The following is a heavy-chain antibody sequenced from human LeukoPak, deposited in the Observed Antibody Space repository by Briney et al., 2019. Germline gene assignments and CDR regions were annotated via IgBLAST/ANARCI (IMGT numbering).Heavy chain of an antibody. J-gene: IGHJ6*03. D-gene: IGHD3-3*01. CDR1: GFTFSSYG. V-gene: IGHV3-30*03. Sequence: GGSLRLSCAASGFTFSSYGMHWVRQAPGKGLEWVAVISYDGSNKYYADSVKGRFTISRDNSKNTLYLQMNSLRVEDTAVYYCARAGYYDFWSGYYPNYYYYYMDVWGKGTTVTVSS. CDR2: ISYDGSNK. CDR3: ARAGYYDFWSGYYPNYYYYYMDV.